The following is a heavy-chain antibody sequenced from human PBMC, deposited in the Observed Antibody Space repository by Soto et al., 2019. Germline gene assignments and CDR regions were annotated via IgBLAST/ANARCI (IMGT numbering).Heavy chain of an antibody. CDR1: GFTFSSYA. D-gene: IGHD3-16*02. Sequence: QVQLVESGGGVVQPGRSLRLSCAASGFTFSSYAMHWVRQAPGKGLEWVAVISYDGSNKYYADYVKGRFTISRDNYENAFYVHMKGMRAEDTGVYYSARDRGSYCYIIDWGQGTLVTVSS. CDR2: ISYDGSNK. CDR3: ARDRGSYCYIID. J-gene: IGHJ4*02. V-gene: IGHV3-30-3*01.